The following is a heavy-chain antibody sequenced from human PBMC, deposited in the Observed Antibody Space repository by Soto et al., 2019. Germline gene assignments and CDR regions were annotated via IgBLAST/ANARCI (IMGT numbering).Heavy chain of an antibody. CDR3: ARGRGVVTPDHNNSFDP. CDR1: VGSFSVYY. CDR2: INHSGST. V-gene: IGHV4-34*01. Sequence: SETLSLTCAVYVGSFSVYYCNWIRQPPVKGLEWIGEINHSGSTNHNPSLKSRVTISVDTSKKQFSLKLTSVTAADTAVYHCARGRGVVTPDHNNSFDPWGLGTLVTVSS. J-gene: IGHJ5*02. D-gene: IGHD3-10*01.